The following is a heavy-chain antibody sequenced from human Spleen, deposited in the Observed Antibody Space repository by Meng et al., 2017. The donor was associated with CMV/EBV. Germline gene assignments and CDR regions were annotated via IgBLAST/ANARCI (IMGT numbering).Heavy chain of an antibody. CDR1: GFTFNYYW. J-gene: IGHJ4*02. V-gene: IGHV3-74*01. Sequence: GESLKISCEASGFTFNYYWMDWVRQAPGKGLVWVARVNSDGSVTKYADSVKGRFTISRDNARNTLYLQMNSLRGDDTGLYYCASMSTLDYWGQGTPVTVSS. CDR2: VNSDGSVT. D-gene: IGHD5/OR15-5a*01. CDR3: ASMSTLDY.